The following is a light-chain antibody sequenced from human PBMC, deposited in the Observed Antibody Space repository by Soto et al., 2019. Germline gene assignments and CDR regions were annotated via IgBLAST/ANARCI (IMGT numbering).Light chain of an antibody. CDR3: GSWDSSLSAYV. J-gene: IGLJ1*01. CDR1: SSNIGGNS. Sequence: QSVLTQPPSVSAAPGQKVTISCSGSSSNIGGNSVSWYQQLPGTAPKLLIYDDNKRPSGIPDRFSGSKSGTSATLGITGIQTGDEADYYCGSWDSSLSAYVFGTGNKVTV. CDR2: DDN. V-gene: IGLV1-51*01.